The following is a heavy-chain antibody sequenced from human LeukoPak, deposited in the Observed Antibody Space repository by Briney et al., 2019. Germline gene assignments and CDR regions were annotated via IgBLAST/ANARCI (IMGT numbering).Heavy chain of an antibody. J-gene: IGHJ5*02. D-gene: IGHD6-6*01. V-gene: IGHV3-33*01. CDR3: ARHRGVYSCSSLQNWFDP. Sequence: GRSLRLSCAASGFTFSSYVMHWVRQAPGKGLEWVAVIWYDGGNKYYADSVKGRFTISRDNSKNTLYLQMNSLRAEDTAVYYCARHRGVYSCSSLQNWFDPWGQGTLVTVSS. CDR1: GFTFSSYV. CDR2: IWYDGGNK.